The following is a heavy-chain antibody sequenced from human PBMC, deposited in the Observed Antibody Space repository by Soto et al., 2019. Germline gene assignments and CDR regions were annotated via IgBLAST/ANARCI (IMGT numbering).Heavy chain of an antibody. J-gene: IGHJ6*02. CDR1: GFTFSSYA. CDR2: ISYDGSNK. CDR3: AKVMFNYYSYYGMAV. Sequence: PGGSLRLSCAASGFTFSSYAMHWVRQAPGKGLEWVAVISYDGSNKYYADSVKGRFTISRDNSKNTLYLQMNSLRAEDTAVYYRAKVMFNYYSYYGMAVWGQGTTVTVSS. D-gene: IGHD3-10*02. V-gene: IGHV3-30*04.